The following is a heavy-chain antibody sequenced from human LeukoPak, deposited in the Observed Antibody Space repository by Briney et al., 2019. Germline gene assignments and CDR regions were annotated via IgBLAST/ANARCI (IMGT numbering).Heavy chain of an antibody. D-gene: IGHD3-22*01. Sequence: GASVKVSCKASGYIFTNYGFTWARQAPGQGLEWMGWISAHNGDTNYAQKLQGRVTLTTDTSTTTAYMELRSLRSDDTAVYYCARDLVVIKRGGLDYWGQGTLVTVSS. CDR1: GYIFTNYG. CDR3: ARDLVVIKRGGLDY. V-gene: IGHV1-18*01. J-gene: IGHJ4*02. CDR2: ISAHNGDT.